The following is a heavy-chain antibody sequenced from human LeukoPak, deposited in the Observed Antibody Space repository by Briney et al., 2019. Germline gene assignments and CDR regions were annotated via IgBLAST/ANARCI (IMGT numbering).Heavy chain of an antibody. CDR3: ARDSGSYRYYFYGMDV. CDR2: IWYDGSNK. CDR1: GFTFSSYW. V-gene: IGHV3-33*08. D-gene: IGHD1-26*01. Sequence: GGSLRLSCAASGFTFSSYWMHWVRQAPGKGLEWVAVIWYDGSNKYYADSVKGRFTISRDNSKNTLYLQMNSLRAEDTAVYYCARDSGSYRYYFYGMDVWGQGTTVTVSS. J-gene: IGHJ6*02.